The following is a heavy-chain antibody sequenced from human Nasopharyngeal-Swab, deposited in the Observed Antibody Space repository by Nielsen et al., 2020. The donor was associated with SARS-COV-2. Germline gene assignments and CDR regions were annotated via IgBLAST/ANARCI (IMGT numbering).Heavy chain of an antibody. J-gene: IGHJ6*02. CDR3: ARGVRRVSTITPYYGMDV. Sequence: GGSLRLSCAASGFSFDDYGMTWVRQAPGKGLEWVSRINWNGGSRFYADSVKGRFTISRDNAKSSLFLQMNSLRAEDTAVYYCARGVRRVSTITPYYGMDVWGQGTTVTVSS. CDR2: INWNGGSR. CDR1: GFSFDDYG. V-gene: IGHV3-20*04. D-gene: IGHD5/OR15-5a*01.